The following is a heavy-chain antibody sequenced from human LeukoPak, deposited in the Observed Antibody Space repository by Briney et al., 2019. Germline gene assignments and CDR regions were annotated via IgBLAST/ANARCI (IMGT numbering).Heavy chain of an antibody. Sequence: GGSLRLSCAASGFTFSSYAMSWVRQAPGKGLEWVSAISGSGGSTYYADSVKGRFAISRDNSKNTLYLQMNSLRAEDTAVYYCAKDVRVVVSYYWGQGTLVTVSS. CDR2: ISGSGGST. CDR3: AKDVRVVVSYY. J-gene: IGHJ4*02. CDR1: GFTFSSYA. V-gene: IGHV3-23*01. D-gene: IGHD2-15*01.